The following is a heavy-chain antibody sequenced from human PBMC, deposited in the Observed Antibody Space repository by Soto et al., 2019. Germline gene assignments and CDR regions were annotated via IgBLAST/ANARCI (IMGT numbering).Heavy chain of an antibody. J-gene: IGHJ4*02. V-gene: IGHV3-23*01. Sequence: GGSLRLSCAASGFTFSSYAMSWVRQAPGKGLEWVSAISGSGGSTYYADSVKGRFTISRGNSKNMLYLQMNNLRVDDTAIYFCAYVPEYRDGSSFYYFDSWGQGAPVTVSS. CDR1: GFTFSSYA. CDR2: ISGSGGST. D-gene: IGHD6-6*01. CDR3: AYVPEYRDGSSFYYFDS.